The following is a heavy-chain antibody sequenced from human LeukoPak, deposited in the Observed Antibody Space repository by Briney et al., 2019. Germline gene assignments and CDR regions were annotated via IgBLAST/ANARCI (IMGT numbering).Heavy chain of an antibody. V-gene: IGHV4-39*01. J-gene: IGHJ4*02. CDR1: GGSISSSSYY. CDR3: AGIAVAGSLDDY. CDR2: IYYSGST. Sequence: KPSETLSLTYTVSGGSISSSSYYWGWIRQPPGKGLEWIGSIYYSGSTYYNPTLKSRVTISVDTSKNQFSLKLSSVTAADTAVYYCAGIAVAGSLDDYWGQGTPVTVSS. D-gene: IGHD6-19*01.